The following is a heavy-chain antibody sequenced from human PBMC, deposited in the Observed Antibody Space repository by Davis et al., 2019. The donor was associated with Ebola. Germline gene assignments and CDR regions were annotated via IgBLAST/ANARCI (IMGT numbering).Heavy chain of an antibody. V-gene: IGHV1-58*01. J-gene: IGHJ4*01. CDR2: IVLGSGNT. CDR3: AASAGTIGKFDY. Sequence: SVKVSCKASGFTFTSSALQWVRQARGQRLEWIGWIVLGSGNTNYAQKFQGRVTITRDMSTGTSYLDLSNLRSNDTAVYYCAASAGTIGKFDYWGQGTLLTVSS. D-gene: IGHD1-1*01. CDR1: GFTFTSSA.